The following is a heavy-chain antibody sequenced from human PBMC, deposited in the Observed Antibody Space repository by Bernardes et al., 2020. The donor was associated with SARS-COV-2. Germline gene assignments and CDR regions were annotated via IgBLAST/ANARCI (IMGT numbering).Heavy chain of an antibody. J-gene: IGHJ3*02. CDR2: ISSSGSTI. V-gene: IGHV3-48*03. CDR3: AVVPAASDAFDI. CDR1: GFTFSSYE. D-gene: IGHD2-2*01. Sequence: GGSLRLSCAASGFTFSSYEMNWVRQAPGKGLEWVSYISSSGSTIYYADSVKGRFTISRDNAKNSLYLQMNSLRAEDTAVYYCAVVPAASDAFDIWGQGTMVTVSS.